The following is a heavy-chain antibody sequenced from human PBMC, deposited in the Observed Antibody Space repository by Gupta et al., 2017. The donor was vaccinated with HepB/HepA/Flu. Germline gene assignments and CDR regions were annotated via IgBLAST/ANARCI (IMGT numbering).Heavy chain of an antibody. D-gene: IGHD3-3*01. V-gene: IGHV4-39*01. CDR3: ARHEFLEWLSRPPGFDY. CDR1: GGSISSSSYY. J-gene: IGHJ4*02. Sequence: QLQLQESDPGLVKPSATLSLTCTVSGGSISSSSYYWGWIRQPPGKGLEWIGSIYYRGSTYYNPSLKSRVTISVDTSKNQFSLKLSSVTAADTAVYYCARHEFLEWLSRPPGFDYWGQGTLVTVSS. CDR2: IYYRGST.